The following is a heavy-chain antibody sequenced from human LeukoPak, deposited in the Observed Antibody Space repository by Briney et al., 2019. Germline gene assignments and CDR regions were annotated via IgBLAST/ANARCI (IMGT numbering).Heavy chain of an antibody. J-gene: IGHJ6*03. CDR3: ARERQQLVLGYYYYYMDV. D-gene: IGHD6-13*01. Sequence: GGSLRLSCAASGFTFSSYWMSWVRQAPGKGLEWVANIKQDGSEKYYVDSVKGRFTISRDNAKNSLYLQMNSLRAEDTAVYYRARERQQLVLGYYYYYMDVWGKGTTVTVSS. V-gene: IGHV3-7*01. CDR1: GFTFSSYW. CDR2: IKQDGSEK.